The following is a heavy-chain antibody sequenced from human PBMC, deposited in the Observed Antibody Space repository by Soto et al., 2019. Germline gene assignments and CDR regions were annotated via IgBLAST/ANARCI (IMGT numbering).Heavy chain of an antibody. V-gene: IGHV3-43*01. J-gene: IGHJ4*02. Sequence: GGSLRLSCAASGFTFDDYTMHWVRQAPGKGLEWVSLISWYGGSTYYADSVKGRFTISRDNSKNSLYLQMNSLRTEDTALYYCAKDLYSSSWSYYFDYWGQGTLVTVSS. CDR3: AKDLYSSSWSYYFDY. CDR2: ISWYGGST. D-gene: IGHD6-13*01. CDR1: GFTFDDYT.